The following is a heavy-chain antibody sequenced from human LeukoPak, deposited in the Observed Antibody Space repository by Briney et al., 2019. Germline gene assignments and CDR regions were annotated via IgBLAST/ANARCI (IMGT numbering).Heavy chain of an antibody. CDR3: GGSYGRGSLDH. J-gene: IGHJ4*02. Sequence: GGSLRLSCAASGFTFSSYSMNWVRQAPGKGLEWVSAISNDGTYKHYADLVKGRFTIYRENARNSLYLQMNSLRAEYAAVYYCGGSYGRGSLDHWGQGTLVTVSS. CDR2: ISNDGTYK. CDR1: GFTFSSYS. V-gene: IGHV3-21*01. D-gene: IGHD1-26*01.